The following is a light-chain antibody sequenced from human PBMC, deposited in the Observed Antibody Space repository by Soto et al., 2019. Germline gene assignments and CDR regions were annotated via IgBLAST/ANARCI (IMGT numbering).Light chain of an antibody. J-gene: IGKJ2*01. CDR1: QSVRNNY. CDR3: QQYGSSPYT. CDR2: AAS. V-gene: IGKV3-20*01. Sequence: EIVLTQSPGTLSLSPGERGTLSYRASQSVRNNYLAWYQQKPGQAPRLLIYAASSRRSGIPDRFSGSASGTDFTLTISRLEPEDFAVYYCQQYGSSPYTFGQGTKLEIK.